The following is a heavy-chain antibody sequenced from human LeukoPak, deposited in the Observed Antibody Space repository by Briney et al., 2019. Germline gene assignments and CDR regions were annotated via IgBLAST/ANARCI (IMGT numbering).Heavy chain of an antibody. CDR1: GFTFNNYW. V-gene: IGHV3-7*01. CDR2: ITPDGSDR. J-gene: IGHJ4*02. CDR3: VPGGLAVSGIDY. Sequence: AGGSLRLSCAVSGFTFNNYWMSWVRQAPGKGLEWVANITPDGSDRYYVDSLKGRVTISRDNTKSSLCLQLNSLRAEDTAVYYCVPGGLAVSGIDYWGQGALVTVSS. D-gene: IGHD6-19*01.